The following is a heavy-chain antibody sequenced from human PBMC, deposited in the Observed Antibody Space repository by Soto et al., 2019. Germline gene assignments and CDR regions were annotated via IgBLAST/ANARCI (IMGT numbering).Heavy chain of an antibody. CDR1: GFNFDDYA. CDR2: ISWNSGFS. D-gene: IGHD6-25*01. V-gene: IGHV3-9*01. Sequence: GGSLRLSCAASGFNFDDYAMQWVRQAPGKGLEWVSGISWNSGFSGYADSVKGRFTISRDNAKDSLYLEMNSLRPEDTALYHCVKTIPAGWYFDLWGRGTLVTVSS. J-gene: IGHJ2*01. CDR3: VKTIPAGWYFDL.